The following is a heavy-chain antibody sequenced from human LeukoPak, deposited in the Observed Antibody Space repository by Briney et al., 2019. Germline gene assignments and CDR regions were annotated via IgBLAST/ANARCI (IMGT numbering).Heavy chain of an antibody. Sequence: ASVKVSCKASGYTFTSYGISWVRQAPGQGLEWMGWISAYNGNTNYAQKLQGRVTMTTDTSTSTAYMEPRSLRSDDTAVYYCARIKSTVTTFESYFDYWGQGTLVAVSS. CDR3: ARIKSTVTTFESYFDY. V-gene: IGHV1-18*01. CDR1: GYTFTSYG. J-gene: IGHJ4*02. D-gene: IGHD4-17*01. CDR2: ISAYNGNT.